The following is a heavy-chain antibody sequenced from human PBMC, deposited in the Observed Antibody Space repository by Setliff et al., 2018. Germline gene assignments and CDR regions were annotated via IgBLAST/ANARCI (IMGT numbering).Heavy chain of an antibody. CDR1: GFTFSSFA. CDR3: ARDFVMNTADY. J-gene: IGHJ4*02. V-gene: IGHV3-30*01. D-gene: IGHD3-3*01. Sequence: PGGSLRLSCTASGFTFSSFAMHWVRQAPGKGLEWVAVISYDGSNKYYADSVKGRFTISRDNSKNTLYLQMNSLRVEDTAVYYCARDFVMNTADYWGQGTLVTVSS. CDR2: ISYDGSNK.